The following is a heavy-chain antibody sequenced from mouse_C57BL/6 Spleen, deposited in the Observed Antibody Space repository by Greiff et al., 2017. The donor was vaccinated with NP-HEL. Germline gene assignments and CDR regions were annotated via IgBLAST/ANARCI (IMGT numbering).Heavy chain of an antibody. D-gene: IGHD3-2*02. CDR2: IYPGDGDT. V-gene: IGHV1-82*01. CDR3: ARSQAAWFAY. J-gene: IGHJ3*01. CDR1: GYAFSSSW. Sequence: QVQLQQSGPELVKPGASVKISCKASGYAFSSSWMNWVKQRPGKGLEWIGRIYPGDGDTNYNGKFKGKATLTADKSSSTAYMQLSSLTSEDSAVYFCARSQAAWFAYWGQGTLVTVCA.